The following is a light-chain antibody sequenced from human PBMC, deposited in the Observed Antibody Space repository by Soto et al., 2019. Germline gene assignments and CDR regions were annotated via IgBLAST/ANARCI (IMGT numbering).Light chain of an antibody. Sequence: QSALTQPASVSGSPGQSITISCTGNSSDVGAYNSVSWYQQHPGKAPKLLIYEVSNRPSGVSNRFSGSKSGSTASLTISGLQAEDEADSYCKSYTSTTALEVFGGVTKLTVL. V-gene: IGLV2-14*01. J-gene: IGLJ2*01. CDR2: EVS. CDR1: SSDVGAYNS. CDR3: KSYTSTTALEV.